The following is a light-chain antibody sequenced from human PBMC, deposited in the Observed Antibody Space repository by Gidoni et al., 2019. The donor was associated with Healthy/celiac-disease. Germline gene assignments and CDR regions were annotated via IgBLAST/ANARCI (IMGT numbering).Light chain of an antibody. CDR2: GAS. CDR3: QQYGSSPLT. J-gene: IGKJ4*01. Sequence: EIVLTQSPGTLSLSPGERATRSCRARQSVSSSYLAWYQQTPGQAPRLLIYGASSRATGIPDRFSGSGSGTDFTLTISRLEPEDFAVYYCQQYGSSPLTFGGGTKVEIK. V-gene: IGKV3-20*01. CDR1: QSVSSSY.